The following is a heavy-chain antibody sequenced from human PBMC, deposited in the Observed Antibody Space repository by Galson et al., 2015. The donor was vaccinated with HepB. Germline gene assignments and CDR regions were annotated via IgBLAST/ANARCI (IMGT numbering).Heavy chain of an antibody. CDR1: GGSISSYY. CDR2: IYYSGST. J-gene: IGHJ3*02. CDR3: AREGVFTMTSPGKYDAFDI. D-gene: IGHD3-22*01. Sequence: TLSLTCTVSGGSISSYYWSWIRQHPGKGLEWIGYIYYSGSTYYNPSLKSRVTISVDTSKNQFSLKLSSVTAADTAVYYCAREGVFTMTSPGKYDAFDIWGQGTMVTVSS. V-gene: IGHV4-31*03.